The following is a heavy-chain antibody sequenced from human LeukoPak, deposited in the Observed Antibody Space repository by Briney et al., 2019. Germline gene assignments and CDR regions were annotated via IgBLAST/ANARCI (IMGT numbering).Heavy chain of an antibody. CDR2: ISAYNGNT. V-gene: IGHV1-18*01. D-gene: IGHD5-12*01. CDR3: ARDPGVYSGYGYIDY. CDR1: GYTFTSYG. Sequence: ASVKVSCKASGYTFTSYGISWVRQAPGQGLEWMGWISAYNGNTNYAQKLQGRVTMTTDTSTSTAYMELRSLRSDDTAVYYCARDPGVYSGYGYIDYWGQGTLVTVSS. J-gene: IGHJ4*02.